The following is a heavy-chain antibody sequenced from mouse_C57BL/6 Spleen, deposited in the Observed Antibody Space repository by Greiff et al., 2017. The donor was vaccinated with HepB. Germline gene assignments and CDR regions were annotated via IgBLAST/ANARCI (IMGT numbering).Heavy chain of an antibody. Sequence: VQLQQSGAELVRPGASVTLSCKASGYTFTDYEMHWVKQTPVHGLEWIGTIDPETGSTAYNQKFKGKAILTADKSSSTAYMELRSLTSEDSAVYYGTRFDVSRGWYFDVWGTGTTVAVSS. D-gene: IGHD1-1*01. CDR3: TRFDVSRGWYFDV. J-gene: IGHJ1*03. V-gene: IGHV1-15*01. CDR1: GYTFTDYE. CDR2: IDPETGST.